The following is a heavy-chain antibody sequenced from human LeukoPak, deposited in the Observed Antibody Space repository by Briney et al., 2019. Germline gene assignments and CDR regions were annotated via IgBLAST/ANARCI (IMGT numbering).Heavy chain of an antibody. D-gene: IGHD2-15*01. Sequence: ASVKVSCKASGYTFTSYAMHWVRQAPGQRLEWMGWINAGNGNTKYSQEFQGRVTITADKSTSTAYMEPSSLRSEDTAVYYCARASLYCSGGSCYSGGVDYWGQGTLVTVSS. J-gene: IGHJ4*02. CDR1: GYTFTSYA. CDR2: INAGNGNT. V-gene: IGHV1-3*03. CDR3: ARASLYCSGGSCYSGGVDY.